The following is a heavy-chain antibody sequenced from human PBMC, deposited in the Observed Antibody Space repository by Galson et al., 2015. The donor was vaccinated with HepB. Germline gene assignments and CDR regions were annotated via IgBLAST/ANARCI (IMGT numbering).Heavy chain of an antibody. V-gene: IGHV3-48*02. CDR3: ARNGGRGRSGDY. Sequence: SLRLSCAASGFTFSTYSMNWVRLVPGKGLQWISYISHSSSSIYYADSVKGRFTVSRDNARNSLYLQMNSLRDEDTAVYYCARNGGRGRSGDYWGPGTLVTVSS. CDR1: GFTFSTYS. CDR2: ISHSSSSI. J-gene: IGHJ4*02. D-gene: IGHD3-16*01.